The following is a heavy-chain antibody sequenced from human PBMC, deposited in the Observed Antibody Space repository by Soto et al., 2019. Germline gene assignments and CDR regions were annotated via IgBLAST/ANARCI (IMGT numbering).Heavy chain of an antibody. CDR1: GFTFNNYG. D-gene: IGHD6-13*01. J-gene: IGHJ3*01. V-gene: IGHV3-30*18. Sequence: QVQLVESGGGVVQPGRSLRLSCAASGFTFNNYGMHWVRQAPGKGLEWVAVISNDGSDKYYADSVKGRLNISRDNSNNTVYLQMNSLRAEYTAVYYCAKDQGIAASHGIDWGQGTMVTVSS. CDR3: AKDQGIAASHGID. CDR2: ISNDGSDK.